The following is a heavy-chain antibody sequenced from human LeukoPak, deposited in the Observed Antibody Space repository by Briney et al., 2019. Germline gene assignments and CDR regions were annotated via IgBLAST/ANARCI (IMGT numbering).Heavy chain of an antibody. Sequence: SETLSLTCAVYGGSFSGYYWSWIRQPPGKGLEWIGEINHSGSTNYNPSLKSRVTISVDTSKNQFSLKLSSVTAADTAVYYCARQRALGHYYYYYGMDVWGKGTTVTVSS. J-gene: IGHJ6*04. CDR2: INHSGST. D-gene: IGHD6-25*01. CDR3: ARQRALGHYYYYYGMDV. CDR1: GGSFSGYY. V-gene: IGHV4-34*01.